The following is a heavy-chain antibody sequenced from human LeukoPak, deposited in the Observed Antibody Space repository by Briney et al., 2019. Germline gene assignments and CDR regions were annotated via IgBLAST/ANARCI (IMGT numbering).Heavy chain of an antibody. CDR3: ARDRVEMATSGPFDY. CDR2: ISSSNSYI. V-gene: IGHV3-21*01. Sequence: PGGSLRLSCAASGFTFSSYSMNWVRQAPGKGLEWVSSISSSNSYIYYADSVKGRFTISRDNAKNSLYLQMNSLRAEDTAVHYCARDRVEMATSGPFDYWGQGTLVTVSS. D-gene: IGHD5-24*01. CDR1: GFTFSSYS. J-gene: IGHJ4*02.